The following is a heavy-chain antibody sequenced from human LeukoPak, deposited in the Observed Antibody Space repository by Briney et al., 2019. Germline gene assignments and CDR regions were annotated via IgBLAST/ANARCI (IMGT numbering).Heavy chain of an antibody. Sequence: EASVKVSCKASGGTFSSYAISWVRQAPGQGLEWMGGIIPIFGTANYAQKFQGRVTITTDESTSTAYMELSSLRSEDTAVYYCASQRSYYYYYYMDVWGKGTTVTVSS. V-gene: IGHV1-69*05. CDR1: GGTFSSYA. J-gene: IGHJ6*03. CDR2: IIPIFGTA. CDR3: ASQRSYYYYYYMDV.